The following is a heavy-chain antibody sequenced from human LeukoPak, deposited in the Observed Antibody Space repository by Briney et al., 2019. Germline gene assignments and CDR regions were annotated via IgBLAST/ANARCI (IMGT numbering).Heavy chain of an antibody. Sequence: ASVKISCKASGYTFTSNHIHCVRQAPGQGLEWMGVINPSGDSTSYAQKFQGRVTMTRDTSTSTVYMELSSLRSEDTAIYYCAKLAASETGEGSWGQGTLVTVSS. D-gene: IGHD6-13*01. CDR1: GYTFTSNH. CDR3: AKLAASETGEGS. V-gene: IGHV1-46*01. CDR2: INPSGDST. J-gene: IGHJ5*02.